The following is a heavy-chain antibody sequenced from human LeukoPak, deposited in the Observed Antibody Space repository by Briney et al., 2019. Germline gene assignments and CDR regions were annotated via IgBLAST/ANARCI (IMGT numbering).Heavy chain of an antibody. D-gene: IGHD3-10*01. CDR3: ARVMGTMVRGVAEPLYY. J-gene: IGHJ4*02. CDR1: GFTFSSYS. CDR2: ISSSSSYI. Sequence: GGSLRLSCAASGFTFSSYSMNWVRQAPGKGLEWVSSISSSSSYIYYADSVKGRFTISRDNAKNSLYLQMNSLRAEDTAVYYCARVMGTMVRGVAEPLYYWGQGTLVTVSS. V-gene: IGHV3-21*01.